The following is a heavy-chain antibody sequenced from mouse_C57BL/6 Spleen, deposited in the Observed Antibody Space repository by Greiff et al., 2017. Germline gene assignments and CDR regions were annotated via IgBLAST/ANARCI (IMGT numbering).Heavy chain of an antibody. Sequence: VQLQQSGTELVKPGASVKLSCKASGYTFTSYWMHWVKQRPGQGLEWIGNINPSNGGTNYNEKFKSKATLTVDKSSSTAYMQLSSLTSEDSAVYYCARYSNYEAWFAYWGQGTLVTVSA. CDR2: INPSNGGT. D-gene: IGHD2-5*01. CDR1: GYTFTSYW. V-gene: IGHV1-53*01. CDR3: ARYSNYEAWFAY. J-gene: IGHJ3*01.